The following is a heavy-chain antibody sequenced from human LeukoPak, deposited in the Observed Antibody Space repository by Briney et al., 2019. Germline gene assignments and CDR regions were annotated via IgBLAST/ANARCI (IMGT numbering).Heavy chain of an antibody. CDR3: ARVGSTMVRGARLGGVLYY. J-gene: IGHJ4*02. D-gene: IGHD3-10*01. CDR1: GYTFTGYY. CDR2: INPNSGGT. V-gene: IGHV1-2*02. Sequence: ASVKVSCKASGYTFTGYYMHWVRQAPGQRLEWMGWINPNSGGTNYAQKFQGRVTMTRDTSISTAYMELSRLRSDDTAVYYCARVGSTMVRGARLGGVLYYWGQGTLVTVSS.